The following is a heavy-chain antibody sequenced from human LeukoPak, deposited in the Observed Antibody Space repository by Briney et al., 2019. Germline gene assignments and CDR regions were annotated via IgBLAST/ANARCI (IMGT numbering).Heavy chain of an antibody. CDR2: ISGSGGST. V-gene: IGHV3-23*01. J-gene: IGHJ4*02. CDR1: GFTFSTYG. Sequence: PGGTLRLSCAASGFTFSTYGMSWVRQAPGKGLEWVSAISGSGGSTYYADSVKGRFTISRDNSKNTLYLQMNSLRAEDTAVYYCAKGATVAYGYWGQGTLVTVSS. D-gene: IGHD6-19*01. CDR3: AKGATVAYGY.